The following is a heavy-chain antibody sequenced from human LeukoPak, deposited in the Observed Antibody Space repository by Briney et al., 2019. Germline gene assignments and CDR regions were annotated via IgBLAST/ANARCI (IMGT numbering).Heavy chain of an antibody. Sequence: PSETLSLTCTVSGGSISSYYWSWIRQPPGKGLEWIGYIYYSGSTNYNPSLKSRVTISVDTSKNQFSLKLSSVTAADTAVYYCARDRRYNWNFDAFDIWGQGTKVTVSS. J-gene: IGHJ3*02. V-gene: IGHV4-59*01. D-gene: IGHD1-7*01. CDR2: IYYSGST. CDR1: GGSISSYY. CDR3: ARDRRYNWNFDAFDI.